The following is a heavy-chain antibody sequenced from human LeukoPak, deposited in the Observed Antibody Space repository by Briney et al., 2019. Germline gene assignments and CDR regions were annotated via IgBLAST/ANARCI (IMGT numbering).Heavy chain of an antibody. J-gene: IGHJ6*02. D-gene: IGHD6-19*01. CDR3: TRGFAVAGTHYYYFYAMDV. Sequence: SETLSLTCAVYGGSFSGYYWSWIRQPPGKGLEWIGEINHSGSTNYNPSLKSRVTISVDTSKNLFSLKLNSVTAADTAMYYCTRGFAVAGTHYYYFYAMDVWGHGTTVTVSS. CDR2: INHSGST. V-gene: IGHV4-34*01. CDR1: GGSFSGYY.